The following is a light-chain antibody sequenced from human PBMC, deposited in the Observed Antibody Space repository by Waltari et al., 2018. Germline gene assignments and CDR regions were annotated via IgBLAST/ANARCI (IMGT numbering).Light chain of an antibody. CDR2: EDS. CDR3: YSTDSSGNRV. CDR1: ALPKKY. J-gene: IGLJ2*01. V-gene: IGLV3-10*01. Sequence: SYELTQPPSVSVSPGQTARITCSGDALPKKYAYWYQQKSGQAPVLVIYEDSKRPSGIPERFPGSSSGTMATLTISGAQVEDEADYYCYSTDSSGNRVFGGGTKLTVL.